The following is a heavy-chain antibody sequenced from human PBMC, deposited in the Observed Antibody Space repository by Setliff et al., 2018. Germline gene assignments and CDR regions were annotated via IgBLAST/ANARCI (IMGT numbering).Heavy chain of an antibody. CDR3: AKRGHYSSSDGLSFDF. CDR1: GFTFSSYA. Sequence: PGGSLRLSCAASGFTFSSYAMNWVRQAPGKGLEWVSAFSYSGGDTYYADSVKGRFTISRDRSKNTVYLQMNRLRAEDTAVYYCAKRGHYSSSDGLSFDFWGQGTQVTVSS. CDR2: FSYSGGDT. J-gene: IGHJ4*02. D-gene: IGHD6-6*01. V-gene: IGHV3-23*01.